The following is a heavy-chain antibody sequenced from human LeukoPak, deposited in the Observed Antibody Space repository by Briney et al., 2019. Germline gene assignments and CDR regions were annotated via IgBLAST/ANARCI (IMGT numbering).Heavy chain of an antibody. J-gene: IGHJ4*02. CDR3: AKDRGDNSNGWEFDFDY. V-gene: IGHV7-4-1*02. CDR1: GYTFTTSG. D-gene: IGHD4-11*01. Sequence: ASVKVSCKTSGYTFTTSGMNWVRQAPGQGLEWMGWINTNTGNPTFAQGFTGRFVFSLDTSVSTAYLQMSSLKAEDTAVYYCAKDRGDNSNGWEFDFDYWGQGTLVTVSS. CDR2: INTNTGNP.